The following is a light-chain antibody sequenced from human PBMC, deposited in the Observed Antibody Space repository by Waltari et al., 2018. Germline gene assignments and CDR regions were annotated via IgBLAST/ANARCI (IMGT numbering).Light chain of an antibody. CDR2: GKN. CDR1: SLRSYY. Sequence: SSELTQDPAVSVALGQTVRITCQGDSLRSYYASWYQQKTGQAPVLVIYGKNNRPSGIPDRFSVSSSGNTASLTITGAQAEEEADYYCNSRDSSGNHLGVVFGGGTRLTVL. V-gene: IGLV3-19*01. J-gene: IGLJ2*01. CDR3: NSRDSSGNHLGVV.